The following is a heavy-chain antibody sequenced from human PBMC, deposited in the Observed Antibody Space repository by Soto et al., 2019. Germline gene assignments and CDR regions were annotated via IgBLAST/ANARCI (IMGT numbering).Heavy chain of an antibody. D-gene: IGHD2-15*01. CDR1: GGSGSTYY. J-gene: IGHJ4*02. CDR2: ISYSGST. Sequence: SVTLSLTCPFSGGSGSTYYWTWIRQSPGRGLEWIGYISYSGSTYYNPSLKSRVTISADTSKNQFSLRMNSMIAADTAVYYCARPDPNASVGYWGKGTLVTVSP. CDR3: ARPDPNASVGY. V-gene: IGHV4-59*02.